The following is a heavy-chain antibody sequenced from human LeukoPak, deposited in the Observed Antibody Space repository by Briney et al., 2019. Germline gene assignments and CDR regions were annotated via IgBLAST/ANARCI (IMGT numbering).Heavy chain of an antibody. V-gene: IGHV4-39*07. D-gene: IGHD6-19*01. J-gene: IGHJ6*03. CDR1: NASISSNTYY. Sequence: SETLSLTCTVSNASISSNTYYRAWIRQPPGKGLEYIGSINYRGSTYYNPSLKSRVTLSVDTSKNQFSLKLNSVTAADTAVYYCSRDETYSSDWQSNHYYYYMDVWGKGTTVTVSS. CDR2: INYRGST. CDR3: SRDETYSSDWQSNHYYYYMDV.